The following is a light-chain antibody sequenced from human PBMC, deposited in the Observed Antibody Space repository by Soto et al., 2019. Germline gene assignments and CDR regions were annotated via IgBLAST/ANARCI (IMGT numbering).Light chain of an antibody. V-gene: IGLV2-14*01. CDR3: SSYTSSTTLI. CDR2: NVS. J-gene: IGLJ2*01. Sequence: QSVLTQPASVSGSPGQSITISCTGTSSDIGGYNYVSWYQQNPGKAPKLMIYNVSNRPSGVSNLFSASTSGNTSSLTISGLQAEDEAEYYCSSYTSSTTLIFGGGTKLTVL. CDR1: SSDIGGYNY.